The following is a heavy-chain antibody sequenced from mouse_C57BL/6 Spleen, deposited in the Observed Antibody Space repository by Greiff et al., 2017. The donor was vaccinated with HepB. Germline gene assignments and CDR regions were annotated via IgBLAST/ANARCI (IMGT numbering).Heavy chain of an antibody. CDR2: IDPSDSYT. Sequence: VQLQQPGAELVKPGASVKLSCKASGYTFTSYWMQWVKQRPGQGLEWIGEIDPSDSYTNYNQKFKGKATLTVDTSSSTAYMQLSSLTSEDSAVYYCARPFMVTTRDPFAYWGQGTLVTVSA. CDR1: GYTFTSYW. CDR3: ARPFMVTTRDPFAY. D-gene: IGHD2-2*01. V-gene: IGHV1-50*01. J-gene: IGHJ3*01.